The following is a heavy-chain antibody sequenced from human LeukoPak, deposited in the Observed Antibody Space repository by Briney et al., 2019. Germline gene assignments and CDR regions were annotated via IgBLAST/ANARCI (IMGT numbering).Heavy chain of an antibody. CDR2: AYYGSKWYI. D-gene: IGHD3-10*01. J-gene: IGHJ4*02. V-gene: IGHV6-1*01. Sequence: KPSQTLSLTCAISGDSVSGSPAVWDWIRQSPSRGLEWLGRAYYGSKWYIDYAVSVKGRITITPDTSKNQFSLQLNSVTPEDTAVYYCARGAVRGGTNFDYWGQGTLVTVSS. CDR1: GDSVSGSPAV. CDR3: ARGAVRGGTNFDY.